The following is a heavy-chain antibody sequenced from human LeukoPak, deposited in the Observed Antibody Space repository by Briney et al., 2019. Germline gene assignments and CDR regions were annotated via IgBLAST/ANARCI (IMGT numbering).Heavy chain of an antibody. V-gene: IGHV3-66*01. D-gene: IGHD2-2*01. J-gene: IGHJ5*02. CDR3: ASGGYCTSISCYGS. CDR1: GFSVSDDY. Sequence: GGSLRLSCAASGFSVSDDYMSWVRQAPGKGLEWVSIIYSGGSIDYADSVKGRFTISRDKSKNTLFLQMNSLRAEDTAVYYCASGGYCTSISCYGSWGQGTLVTVSS. CDR2: IYSGGSI.